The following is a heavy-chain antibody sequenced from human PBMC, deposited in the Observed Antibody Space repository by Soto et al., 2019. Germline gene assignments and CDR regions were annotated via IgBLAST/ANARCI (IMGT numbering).Heavy chain of an antibody. D-gene: IGHD6-13*01. J-gene: IGHJ4*02. CDR2: ISWNSGSI. V-gene: IGHV3-9*01. CDR3: AKDARYSSSWYYFDS. CDR1: GFTFHDYA. Sequence: EVQLVESGGALVQPGRSLRLSCAASGFTFHDYAMHWVRQLPGKGLEWVSGISWNSGSIAYADSVKGRFTISRDNAKNSLYLQMNSLRTEDTALYYCAKDARYSSSWYYFDSWGQGTLVTVSS.